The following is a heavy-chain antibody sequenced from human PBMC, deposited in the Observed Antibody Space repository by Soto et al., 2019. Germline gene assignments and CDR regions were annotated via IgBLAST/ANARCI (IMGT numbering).Heavy chain of an antibody. CDR3: ARPGYSSSWYRGGFDY. J-gene: IGHJ4*02. CDR2: IYYSGST. D-gene: IGHD6-13*01. V-gene: IGHV4-39*01. Sequence: QLQLQESGPGLVKPSETLSLTCTVSGGSISSSSYYWGWIRQPPGKGLEWIGSIYYSGSTYYNPSPNRRVILSVVTSKNQFSLNLSSVTAADTAVYYCARPGYSSSWYRGGFDYCGQGTLVTVSS. CDR1: GGSISSSSYY.